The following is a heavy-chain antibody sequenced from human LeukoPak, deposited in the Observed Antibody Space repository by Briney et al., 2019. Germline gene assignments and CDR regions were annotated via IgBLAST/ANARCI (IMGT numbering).Heavy chain of an antibody. D-gene: IGHD3-22*01. CDR2: INHSGST. J-gene: IGHJ4*02. CDR3: ARDFDSSGYYDY. CDR1: GGSFSGYY. Sequence: SETLSLTCAVYGGSFSGYYWSWIRQPPGKGLEWTGEINHSGSTNYNPSLKSRVTISVDTSKNQFSLKLSSVTAADTAVYYCARDFDSSGYYDYWGQGTLVTVSS. V-gene: IGHV4-34*01.